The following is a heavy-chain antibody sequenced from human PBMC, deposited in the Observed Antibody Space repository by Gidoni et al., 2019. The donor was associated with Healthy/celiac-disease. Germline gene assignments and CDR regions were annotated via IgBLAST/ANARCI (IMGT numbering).Heavy chain of an antibody. Sequence: QVQLVESGGGLVKPGGSMRLYCEASGFTFSDYYLSWLRQAPGKGLEWFSYISSSGSTIYYADSVKGRVTISRDNAKNSLYLQMNSLRAEDTAVYYCARVWELRSFDYWGQGTLVTVSS. CDR3: ARVWELRSFDY. V-gene: IGHV3-11*01. J-gene: IGHJ4*02. CDR1: GFTFSDYY. D-gene: IGHD1-7*01. CDR2: ISSSGSTI.